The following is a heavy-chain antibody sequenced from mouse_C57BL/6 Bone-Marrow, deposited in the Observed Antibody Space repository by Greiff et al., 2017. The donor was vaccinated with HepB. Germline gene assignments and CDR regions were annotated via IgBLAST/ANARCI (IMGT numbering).Heavy chain of an antibody. CDR3: ARPITTVDDY. J-gene: IGHJ2*01. CDR1: GYTFTDYY. Sequence: VHVKQSGPVLVKPGASVKMSCKASGYTFTDYYMNWVKQSHGKSLEWIGVINPYNGGTSYNQKFKGKATLTVDKSSSTAYMELNSLTSEDSAVYYCARPITTVDDYWGQGTTLTVSS. V-gene: IGHV1-19*01. CDR2: INPYNGGT. D-gene: IGHD1-1*01.